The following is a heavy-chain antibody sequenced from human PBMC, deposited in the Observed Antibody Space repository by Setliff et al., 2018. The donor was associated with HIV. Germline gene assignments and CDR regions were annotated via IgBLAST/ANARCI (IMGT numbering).Heavy chain of an antibody. CDR3: ARHRDTPGSRWIFYYYYMDL. J-gene: IGHJ6*03. CDR2: IYQSGTT. D-gene: IGHD6-13*01. V-gene: IGHV4-39*01. CDR1: GDSFSSNTNH. Sequence: SETLSLTCTVSGDSFSSNTNHWGWIRQPPGKRLEWLGSIYQSGTTSYNPSLSSRLTISVDTSKNQVSLRLSSVTAADTGVYYCARHRDTPGSRWIFYYYYMDLWGGGTTVTVSS.